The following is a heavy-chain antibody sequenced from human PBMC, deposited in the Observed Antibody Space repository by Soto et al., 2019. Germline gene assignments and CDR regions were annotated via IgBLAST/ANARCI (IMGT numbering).Heavy chain of an antibody. Sequence: SETLSLTCAVYGGSFSGYYWGWIRQPPGKGLEWIGEINHSGSTNYNPSLKSRVTISVDTSKNQFSLKLSSVTAADTAVYYCARGPRRIAAAGTPPYYYYYYMDVWGKGTTVTVSS. CDR3: ARGPRRIAAAGTPPYYYYYYMDV. CDR2: INHSGST. D-gene: IGHD6-13*01. J-gene: IGHJ6*03. CDR1: GGSFSGYY. V-gene: IGHV4-34*01.